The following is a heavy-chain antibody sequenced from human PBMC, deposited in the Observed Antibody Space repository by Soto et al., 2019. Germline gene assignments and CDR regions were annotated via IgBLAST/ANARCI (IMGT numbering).Heavy chain of an antibody. D-gene: IGHD4-17*01. V-gene: IGHV1-69*02. Sequence: QVQLVQSGAEVKKPGSSVKVSCKASGGTFSSYTISWVRQAPGQGLEWMGRIIPILGIANYAQKFQGRVTINADKSTSTDYMELSSLRSEDTAVYYCAGATTVVTRLDAFDIWGQGTMVTVSS. CDR3: AGATTVVTRLDAFDI. CDR1: GGTFSSYT. J-gene: IGHJ3*02. CDR2: IIPILGIA.